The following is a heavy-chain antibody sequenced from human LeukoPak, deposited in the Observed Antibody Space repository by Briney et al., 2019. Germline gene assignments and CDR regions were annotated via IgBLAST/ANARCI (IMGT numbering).Heavy chain of an antibody. CDR2: IYHRGST. D-gene: IGHD6-13*01. CDR3: ARSGVYTGYDAFDI. CDR1: GGSINISY. J-gene: IGHJ3*02. Sequence: PSETLSLTCTVSGGSINISYWSWIRQPPGKRLEWIGYIYHRGSTNYNPSLKSRVTISVDTSKNQYSLNLSSVTAADTAVYYCARSGVYTGYDAFDIWGQGTRVTVSS. V-gene: IGHV4-59*08.